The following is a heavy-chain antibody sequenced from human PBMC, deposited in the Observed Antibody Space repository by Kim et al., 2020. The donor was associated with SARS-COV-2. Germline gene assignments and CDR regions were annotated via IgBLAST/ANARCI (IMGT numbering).Heavy chain of an antibody. V-gene: IGHV7-4-1*02. D-gene: IGHD5-12*01. Sequence: YALGFPGRFVFSLDTSVSTAYLQISSLKAEDTAVYYCARERRATLNWFDPWGQGTLVTVSS. J-gene: IGHJ5*02. CDR3: ARERRATLNWFDP.